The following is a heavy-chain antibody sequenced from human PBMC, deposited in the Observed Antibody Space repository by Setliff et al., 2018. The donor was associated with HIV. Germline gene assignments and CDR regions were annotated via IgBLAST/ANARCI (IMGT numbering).Heavy chain of an antibody. CDR3: ARDLGYCTSTSCYGVFDY. Sequence: ASVKVSCKASGYTFTSYGINWVRQATGQGLEWMGWMSPKSGNTGYAQNFQGRVTMTTDTFTDTAYMELRSLRSDDTAVYYCARDLGYCTSTSCYGVFDYWGQGTLVTVSS. V-gene: IGHV1-18*01. D-gene: IGHD2-2*01. CDR2: MSPKSGNT. CDR1: GYTFTSYG. J-gene: IGHJ4*02.